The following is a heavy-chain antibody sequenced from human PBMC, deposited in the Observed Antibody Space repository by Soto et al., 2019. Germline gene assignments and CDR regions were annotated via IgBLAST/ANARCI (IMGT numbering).Heavy chain of an antibody. Sequence: TSETLSLTCVVYGGSFSGYYWSWIRQSPGKGLEWIGGINHRGSTNYNPSLESRVTISVDTSKNQFSLKLPSVTAADTAMYYCARDGFCTSTTCRVGNWFDPWGQGTLVTVS. V-gene: IGHV4-34*01. CDR1: GGSFSGYY. CDR3: ARDGFCTSTTCRVGNWFDP. J-gene: IGHJ5*02. D-gene: IGHD2-2*01. CDR2: INHRGST.